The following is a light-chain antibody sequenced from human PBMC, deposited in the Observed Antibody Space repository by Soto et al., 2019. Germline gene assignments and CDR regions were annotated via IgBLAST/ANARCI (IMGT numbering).Light chain of an antibody. CDR3: QKYNDWPLI. CDR2: KAS. J-gene: IGKJ5*01. Sequence: DIQMTQSPSTLSASVGDRVTITCRASQTISSWLAWYQQKPGKAPKLLIYKASTLKSGVASRFSGSGSGTEFTLTISSLQSEDFAVYYCQKYNDWPLIFGQGTRLEIK. V-gene: IGKV1-5*03. CDR1: QTISSW.